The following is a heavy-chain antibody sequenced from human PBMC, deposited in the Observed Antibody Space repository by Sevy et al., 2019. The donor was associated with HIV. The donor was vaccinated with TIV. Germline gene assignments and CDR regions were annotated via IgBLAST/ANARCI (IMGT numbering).Heavy chain of an antibody. Sequence: GESLKISCAASGFTFSSYAMSWVRQAPGKGLEWVSAISGSGGSTYYADSVKGRFTISRDNSKNTLYLQMNSLRAEDTAVYYCAKVGSGKVVAVADYWGQGTLVTVSS. CDR2: ISGSGGST. CDR1: GFTFSSYA. CDR3: AKVGSGKVVAVADY. D-gene: IGHD2-15*01. V-gene: IGHV3-23*01. J-gene: IGHJ4*02.